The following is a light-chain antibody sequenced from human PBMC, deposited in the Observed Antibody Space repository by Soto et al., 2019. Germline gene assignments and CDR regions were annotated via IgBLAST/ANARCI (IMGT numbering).Light chain of an antibody. J-gene: IGKJ3*01. CDR3: QQRSNGFT. CDR2: DAS. Sequence: EIVLTQSPATLSLSPGERATLSCRASQSVGSYLAWYQQKPGQAPRLLIYDASNRATGIPARFSGSGSGTDFTLTISSLEPEDFAVHYCQQRSNGFTFGPGTKVDIK. CDR1: QSVGSY. V-gene: IGKV3-11*01.